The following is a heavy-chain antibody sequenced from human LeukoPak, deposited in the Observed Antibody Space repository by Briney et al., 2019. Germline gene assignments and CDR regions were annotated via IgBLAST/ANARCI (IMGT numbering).Heavy chain of an antibody. CDR3: ARGDIAAADDNWFDL. J-gene: IGHJ5*02. CDR2: IIPIFGTA. D-gene: IGHD6-13*01. Sequence: ASVKVSCKASGGTFSSYAISWVRQAPGQGLEWMGGIIPIFGTANYAQKFQGRVTITADESTSTAYMELSSLRSEDTAVYYCARGDIAAADDNWFDLWGQGTLVTVSS. V-gene: IGHV1-69*13. CDR1: GGTFSSYA.